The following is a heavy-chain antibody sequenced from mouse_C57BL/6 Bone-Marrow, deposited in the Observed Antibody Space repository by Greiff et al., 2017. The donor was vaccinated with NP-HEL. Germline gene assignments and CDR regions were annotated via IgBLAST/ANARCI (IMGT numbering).Heavy chain of an antibody. CDR1: GFSLTSYA. D-gene: IGHD1-1*02. V-gene: IGHV2-9-1*01. Sequence: VHLVESGPGLVAPSQSLSITCTVSGFSLTSYALSWVRQPPGKGLEWLGVIWTGGGTNYISALKSRLSISKDNSKSQVFLKMNSLQTDDTARYYCARMAYGLDYWGQGTTLTVSS. CDR3: ARMAYGLDY. CDR2: IWTGGGT. J-gene: IGHJ2*01.